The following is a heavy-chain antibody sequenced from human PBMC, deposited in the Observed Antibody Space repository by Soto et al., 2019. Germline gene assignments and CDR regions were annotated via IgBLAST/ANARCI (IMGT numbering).Heavy chain of an antibody. CDR2: ISANGERT. J-gene: IGHJ4*02. CDR1: GFTFRTFA. CDR3: ATQDFRGATGTT. D-gene: IGHD1-1*01. Sequence: EVQLLESGGGFVQPGGSLRLSCAASGFTFRTFAMDWVRQAPGMGLEWVSLISANGERTYYADSMKGRFAISRDNSKSMQYLQMDSLRAEDTAMYYCATQDFRGATGTTGGQGTLVTFSS. V-gene: IGHV3-23*01.